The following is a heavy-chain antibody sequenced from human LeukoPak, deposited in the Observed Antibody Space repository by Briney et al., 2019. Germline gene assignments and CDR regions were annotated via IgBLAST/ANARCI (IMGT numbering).Heavy chain of an antibody. D-gene: IGHD5-24*01. CDR3: ARERREGYKYYFDY. V-gene: IGHV4-59*01. CDR1: IGSISTYY. J-gene: IGHJ4*02. CDR2: IYYSGST. Sequence: SETLSLTCSVSIGSISTYYWSWIRQPPGKGLEWIGYIYYSGSTNYNPSLKSRVTISVDTSKNQFSLKLSSVAAADTAVYYCARERREGYKYYFDYWGQGTLVSVSS.